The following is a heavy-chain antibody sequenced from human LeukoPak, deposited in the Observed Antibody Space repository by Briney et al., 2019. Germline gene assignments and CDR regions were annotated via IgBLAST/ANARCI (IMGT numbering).Heavy chain of an antibody. J-gene: IGHJ6*03. CDR2: IYYSGST. D-gene: IGHD2-15*01. CDR3: ARGGGSRGKSATRYYYYMDV. Sequence: SETLSLTCTVSGASISSSSYYWVWIRQPPGKGLEWIGNIYYSGSTYYNPSLKSRVTISVDTSKNQFSLKLSSVTAADTAVYYCARGGGSRGKSATRYYYYMDVWGKGTTVTVSS. V-gene: IGHV4-39*07. CDR1: GASISSSSYY.